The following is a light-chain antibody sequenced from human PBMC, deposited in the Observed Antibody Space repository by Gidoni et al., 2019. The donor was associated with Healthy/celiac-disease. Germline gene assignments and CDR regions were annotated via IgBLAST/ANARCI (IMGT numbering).Light chain of an antibody. CDR2: YDE. J-gene: IGLJ3*02. V-gene: IGLV1-36*01. Sequence: QSVLTQPPSVSAAPRQRVTISCSGSSSNIGNTAVNWYQQLPGKAPKLLIYYDELQPSGVSDRFSGSKSGTSASLAISGLQSEDEADYYCAAWDDSLNGWVFGGGTKLTVL. CDR1: SSNIGNTA. CDR3: AAWDDSLNGWV.